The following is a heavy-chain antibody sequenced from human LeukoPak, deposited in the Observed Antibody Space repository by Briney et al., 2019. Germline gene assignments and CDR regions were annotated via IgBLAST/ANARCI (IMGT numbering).Heavy chain of an antibody. CDR1: GGSVSSGSYY. J-gene: IGHJ4*02. V-gene: IGHV4-61*01. CDR3: AVGWPSGGYFDY. D-gene: IGHD6-19*01. CDR2: IYYSGST. Sequence: SETLSLTCTVSGGSVSSGSYYWSWIRQPPGKGLEWIGYIYYSGSTNYDPSLKSRVTISVDTSKNQFSLKLSSVTAADTAVYYCAVGWPSGGYFDYWGQGTLVTVSS.